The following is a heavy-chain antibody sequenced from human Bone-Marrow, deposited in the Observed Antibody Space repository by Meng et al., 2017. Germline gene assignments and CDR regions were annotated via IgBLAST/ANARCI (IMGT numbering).Heavy chain of an antibody. J-gene: IGHJ6*02. D-gene: IGHD2-15*01. V-gene: IGHV1-69*13. CDR3: ARDPRYCSGGSCYYARRYGMDV. Sequence: SVTVSCKASGGTFSSYAISWVRQAPGQGLEWMGGIIPIFGTANYAQKFQGRVTITADESTSTAYMELSSLRYEDTAVYYCARDPRYCSGGSCYYARRYGMDVWGQGTTVTVSS. CDR1: GGTFSSYA. CDR2: IIPIFGTA.